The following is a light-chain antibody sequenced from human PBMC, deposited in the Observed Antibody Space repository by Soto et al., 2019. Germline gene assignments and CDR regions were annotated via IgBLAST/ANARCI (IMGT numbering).Light chain of an antibody. Sequence: EIVLTQSPATLSLSPGERATLSCRASQSVSSYLAWYQQKPGQAPRLLIYDASNRATGIPARFSGSGSGTDFTLTISSLETEDFAVYYCQQRSNWPPWTFGQGTKVKIK. CDR1: QSVSSY. CDR2: DAS. V-gene: IGKV3-11*01. CDR3: QQRSNWPPWT. J-gene: IGKJ1*01.